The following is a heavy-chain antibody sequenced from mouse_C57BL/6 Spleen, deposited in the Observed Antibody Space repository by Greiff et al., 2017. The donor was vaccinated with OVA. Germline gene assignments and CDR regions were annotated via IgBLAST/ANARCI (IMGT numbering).Heavy chain of an antibody. D-gene: IGHD1-1*01. CDR2: IYPGSGST. Sequence: VQLQQPGAELVKPGASVKMSCKASGYTFTSYWITWVKQRPGQGLEWIGDIYPGSGSTNYNEKFKGKATLTADKSSSTAYMQLSSLTSEDSAVYFCARGHITTVPHYFDYWGQGTTLTVSS. V-gene: IGHV1-55*01. J-gene: IGHJ2*01. CDR1: GYTFTSYW. CDR3: ARGHITTVPHYFDY.